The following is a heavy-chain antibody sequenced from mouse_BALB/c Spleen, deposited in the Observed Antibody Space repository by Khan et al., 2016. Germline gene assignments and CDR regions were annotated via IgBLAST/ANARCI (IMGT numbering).Heavy chain of an antibody. CDR2: IWAGGST. CDR1: GFSLTNSG. CDR3: ARDDQDFDAWFAS. J-gene: IGHJ3*01. Sequence: QVQLKESGPGLVAPSQSLSITCTVSGFSLTNSGIHWVRQPPRKGLDWVGVIWAGGSTDYNSALMSRLSITRDTTQNQVFLKMNSLQTDDTAMYYCARDDQDFDAWFASWGQGTLVTVSA. V-gene: IGHV2-9*02.